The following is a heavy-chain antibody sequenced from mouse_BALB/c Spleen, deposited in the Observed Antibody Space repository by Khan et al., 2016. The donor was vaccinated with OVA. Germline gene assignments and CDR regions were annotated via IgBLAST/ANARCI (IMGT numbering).Heavy chain of an antibody. CDR3: ARDYGYAY. J-gene: IGHJ3*01. V-gene: IGHV9-3-1*01. Sequence: QIQLVQSGPELKKPGETVKISCKASGYTFTNYGMNWVKQAPGKGLKWMGWINTYTGEPTYADDFKGRFAFSLETSASTAYLQINNLKNEDTAEYFSARDYGYAYWGQGTLVTVSA. CDR2: INTYTGEP. D-gene: IGHD1-2*01. CDR1: GYTFTNYG.